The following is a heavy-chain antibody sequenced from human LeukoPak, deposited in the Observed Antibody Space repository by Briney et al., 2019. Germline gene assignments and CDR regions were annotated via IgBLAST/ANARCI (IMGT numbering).Heavy chain of an antibody. J-gene: IGHJ4*02. D-gene: IGHD1-26*01. Sequence: GASVKVSCKASGYTFTSYDINWVRQATGQGLEWVGIINPSGTFTSYAQKLQGRVTVTRDMSTSTVYMELSNLRSEDTAVYYCARALGSYTFDYWGQGTLVTVSS. CDR1: GYTFTSYD. CDR3: ARALGSYTFDY. CDR2: INPSGTFT. V-gene: IGHV1-46*01.